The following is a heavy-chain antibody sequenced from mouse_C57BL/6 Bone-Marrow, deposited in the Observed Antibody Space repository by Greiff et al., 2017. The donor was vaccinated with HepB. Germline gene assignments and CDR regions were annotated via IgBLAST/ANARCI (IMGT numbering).Heavy chain of an antibody. Sequence: EVKVVESGGDLVKPGGSLKLSCAASGFTFSSYGMSWVRQTPDKRLEWVATISSGGSYTYYPDSVKGRFTISRDNAKNTLYLQMSSLKSEDTAMYYCARRESAMDYWGQGTSVTVSS. CDR1: GFTFSSYG. CDR3: ARRESAMDY. J-gene: IGHJ4*01. CDR2: ISSGGSYT. V-gene: IGHV5-6*02.